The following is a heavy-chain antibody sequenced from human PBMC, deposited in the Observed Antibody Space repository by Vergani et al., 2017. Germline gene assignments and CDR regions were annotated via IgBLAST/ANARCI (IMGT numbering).Heavy chain of an antibody. CDR3: ARLYGRDSSGSKYFDY. V-gene: IGHV5-51*01. J-gene: IGHJ4*02. Sequence: EVQLVQSGAEVKKPGESLKISCQISGYSFTNYWIGWVRQMPGKGLEWMGIIHPAYSDTRYSPSFQGQVTISVDKSNSTAYLQRSSLRASDSAMYYCARLYGRDSSGSKYFDYWGQGTLVTVSS. CDR1: GYSFTNYW. CDR2: IHPAYSDT. D-gene: IGHD3-22*01.